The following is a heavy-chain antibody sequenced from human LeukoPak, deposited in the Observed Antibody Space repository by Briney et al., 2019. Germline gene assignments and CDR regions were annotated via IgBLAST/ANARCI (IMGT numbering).Heavy chain of an antibody. J-gene: IGHJ4*02. CDR1: GFTFSSYS. V-gene: IGHV3-48*01. Sequence: PGGSLRLSCAASGFTFSSYSMNWVRQAPGKGLEWVSYISSSSSTIYYADSVKGRFTISRDNAKNSLYLQMNSLRAEDTAVYYCAREVYSSSWYYFDYWGQGTLATVSS. CDR2: ISSSSSTI. D-gene: IGHD6-13*01. CDR3: AREVYSSSWYYFDY.